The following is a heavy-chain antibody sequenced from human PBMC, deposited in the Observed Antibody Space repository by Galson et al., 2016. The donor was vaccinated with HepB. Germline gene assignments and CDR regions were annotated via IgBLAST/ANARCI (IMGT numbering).Heavy chain of an antibody. CDR3: ARDRQWLRESSRY. CDR2: ISTYKGNT. D-gene: IGHD3-10*01. CDR1: GYKFRSYG. J-gene: IGHJ4*02. V-gene: IGHV1-18*01. Sequence: QSGAEVKKPGASVKVSCKASGYKFRSYGIDWVRQAPGQGLEWLGWISTYKGNTNYAWKFQDRVTLTTDTSTNTVYMELRSLTSDDTAVYYCARDRQWLRESSRYWGQGTLVTVSS.